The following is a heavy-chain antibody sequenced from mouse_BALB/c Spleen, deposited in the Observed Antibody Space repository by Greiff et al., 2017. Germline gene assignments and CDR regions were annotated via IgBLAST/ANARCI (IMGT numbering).Heavy chain of an antibody. CDR2: ILPGSGST. CDR3: ARLYDGFYAMDY. V-gene: IGHV1-9*01. J-gene: IGHJ4*01. CDR1: GYTFSSYW. D-gene: IGHD2-12*01. Sequence: VQLQQSGAELMKPGASVKISCKATGYTFSSYWIEWVKQRPGHGLEWIGEILPGSGSTNYNEKFKGKATFTADTSSNTAYMQLSSLTSEDSAVYYCARLYDGFYAMDYWGQGTSVTVSS.